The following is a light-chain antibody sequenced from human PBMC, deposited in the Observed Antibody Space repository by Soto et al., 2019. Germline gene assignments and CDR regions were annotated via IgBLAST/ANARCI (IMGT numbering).Light chain of an antibody. CDR1: SIDVGGYNY. V-gene: IGLV2-14*01. Sequence: QSALTQPASVSGSPGQSITISCTGTSIDVGGYNYVSRYQQHPGKAPKLMIYEVSNRPSGVSNRFSGYKSGNTASLTISGLQAEDEADYYCSSYTSSSTLERVLGGGTKLTVL. J-gene: IGLJ3*02. CDR3: SSYTSSSTLERV. CDR2: EVS.